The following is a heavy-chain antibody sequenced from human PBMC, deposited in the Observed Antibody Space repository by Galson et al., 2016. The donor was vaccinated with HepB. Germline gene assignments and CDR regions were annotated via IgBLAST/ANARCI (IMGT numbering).Heavy chain of an antibody. J-gene: IGHJ3*02. Sequence: QSGAEVKKPGESLRISCKASGYSFINNWIGWVRQLPGKGLEWMGTVYPGDSDTRYSPSFQGQVTISADKSINTAYLQWSSLKASDTAMYYCARHRRYCTNGVCYPGAFDIWGQGTMVTVSS. D-gene: IGHD2-8*01. V-gene: IGHV5-51*01. CDR1: GYSFINNW. CDR3: ARHRRYCTNGVCYPGAFDI. CDR2: VYPGDSDT.